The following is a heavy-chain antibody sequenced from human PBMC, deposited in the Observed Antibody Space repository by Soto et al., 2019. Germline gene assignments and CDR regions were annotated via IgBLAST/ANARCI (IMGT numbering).Heavy chain of an antibody. D-gene: IGHD3-22*01. CDR3: ARLGGYYQSLDY. CDR2: IYYTGTT. J-gene: IGHJ4*02. CDR1: GGSIRDYY. V-gene: IGHV4-59*08. Sequence: SETLSLTCTVSGGSIRDYYWSWIRQSPGKGLEWIGYIYYTGTTRYNPSIKSRVTISVDSSKNQFSLNLRSVSAADTAVYYCARLGGYYQSLDYWGQGTLVTVSS.